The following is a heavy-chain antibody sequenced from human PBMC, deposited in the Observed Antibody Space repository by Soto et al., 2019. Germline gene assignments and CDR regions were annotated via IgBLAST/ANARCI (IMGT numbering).Heavy chain of an antibody. V-gene: IGHV1-8*01. D-gene: IGHD6-19*01. Sequence: ASVKVSCKASGYTFTSYDINWVRQATGQGLEWMGWMNPNSGNTGYAQKFQGRVTMTRSTSISTAYMELSSLRSEDTAVYYCARGLEYSSGFNYWGQGTLVTVSS. CDR2: MNPNSGNT. CDR3: ARGLEYSSGFNY. CDR1: GYTFTSYD. J-gene: IGHJ4*02.